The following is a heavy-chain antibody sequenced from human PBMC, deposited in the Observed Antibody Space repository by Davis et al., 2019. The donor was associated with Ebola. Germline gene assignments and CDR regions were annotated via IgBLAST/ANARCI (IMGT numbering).Heavy chain of an antibody. CDR1: GFTFSTYG. D-gene: IGHD5-18*01. V-gene: IGHV3-48*02. Sequence: GGSLRLSCAASGFTFSTYGMNWVRQAPGKGLEWLSYISGSSNTIYYADSVKGRFTISRDNAKNSLYLQMNSLRDEYTAVYYCARLGYTYGGWGQGTLVTVSS. CDR3: ARLGYTYGG. CDR2: ISGSSNTI. J-gene: IGHJ4*02.